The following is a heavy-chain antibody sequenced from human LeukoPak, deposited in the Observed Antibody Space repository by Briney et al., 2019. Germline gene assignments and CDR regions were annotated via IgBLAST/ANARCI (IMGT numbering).Heavy chain of an antibody. CDR2: ISGSGDTT. Sequence: GGSLRLSCTASGFSFHNFGMSWVRQAPGKGLEWVSTISGSGDTTYYADSVKGRFTISKDNSKNTLYLQLNSLRVEDTAVYFCAKAATPLHFRGPYFDYWGQGTLVTVSS. J-gene: IGHJ4*02. CDR1: GFSFHNFG. D-gene: IGHD1-26*01. V-gene: IGHV3-23*01. CDR3: AKAATPLHFRGPYFDY.